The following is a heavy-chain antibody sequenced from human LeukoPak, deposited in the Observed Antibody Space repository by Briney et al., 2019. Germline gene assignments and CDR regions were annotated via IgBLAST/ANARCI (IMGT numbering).Heavy chain of an antibody. CDR1: GYTLTIYD. V-gene: IGHV1-8*03. Sequence: GASVKVSRKASGYTLTIYDINWVRQATGQGPEWMGWLNPDSGDTGYAQKFQGRVTITRDTSISTAYMELTSLRSEDTAVYYCARGVRSSWSGDEYFQYWGQGTLVTVSS. J-gene: IGHJ1*01. CDR3: ARGVRSSWSGDEYFQY. CDR2: LNPDSGDT. D-gene: IGHD6-13*01.